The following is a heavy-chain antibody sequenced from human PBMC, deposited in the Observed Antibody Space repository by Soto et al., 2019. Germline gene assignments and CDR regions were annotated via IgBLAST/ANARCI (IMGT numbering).Heavy chain of an antibody. V-gene: IGHV3-30*03. CDR1: GFNFNEYY. D-gene: IGHD3-10*01. CDR2: SSYDGRET. J-gene: IGHJ4*02. Sequence: PGGSLRLSCAASGFNFNEYYMSWVRQAPGKGLEWVAASSYDGRETFYADSAKGRFTVSKEMSKNTAFLQMNALRHEDTAVYFCARDSGWPILNFDNWGQGTPVTVSS. CDR3: ARDSGWPILNFDN.